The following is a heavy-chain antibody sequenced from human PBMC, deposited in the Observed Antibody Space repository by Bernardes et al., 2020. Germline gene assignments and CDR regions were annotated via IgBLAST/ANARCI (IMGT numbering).Heavy chain of an antibody. CDR2: ISSSSRYI. J-gene: IGHJ4*02. Sequence: SLSPSCAASGFTFRSYSMNWVRQAPGPGLAWVSSISSSSRYIYYADSVKGRFTISRDNAKNSLYLQMNSLRAEDTAVYYCARGQLVLANIVATWDPLDYWGQGTLVTVSS. D-gene: IGHD5-12*01. V-gene: IGHV3-21*01. CDR3: ARGQLVLANIVATWDPLDY. CDR1: GFTFRSYS.